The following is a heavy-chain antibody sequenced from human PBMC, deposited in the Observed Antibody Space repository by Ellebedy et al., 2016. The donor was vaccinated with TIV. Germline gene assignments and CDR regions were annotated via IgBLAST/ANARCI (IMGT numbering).Heavy chain of an antibody. CDR1: GGTFSNYP. J-gene: IGHJ4*02. CDR3: ARDKSQYYSGSGKYYNVHF. CDR2: IIPILDTA. Sequence: SVKVSCKASGGTFSNYPISWVRQAPRQGLEWMGGIIPILDTANYAQQFQGRVTITADESTSTAYMELSSLRSEDTAVYYCARDKSQYYSGSGKYYNVHFWGQGTLVTVSS. V-gene: IGHV1-69*13. D-gene: IGHD3-10*01.